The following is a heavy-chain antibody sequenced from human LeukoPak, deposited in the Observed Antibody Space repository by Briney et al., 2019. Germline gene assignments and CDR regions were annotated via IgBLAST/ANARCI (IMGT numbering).Heavy chain of an antibody. V-gene: IGHV1-18*01. J-gene: IGHJ4*02. CDR1: GYTFIRNG. Sequence: ASVKVSCKASGYTFIRNGISWVRQAPGQGLEWMGWISPYNENRKYLQKLQGRVTLSTDTSTSTAYMELRSLTSDDTAVYYCAREESIGRYQFLHDYWGQGTLVAVSS. D-gene: IGHD1-26*01. CDR3: AREESIGRYQFLHDY. CDR2: ISPYNENR.